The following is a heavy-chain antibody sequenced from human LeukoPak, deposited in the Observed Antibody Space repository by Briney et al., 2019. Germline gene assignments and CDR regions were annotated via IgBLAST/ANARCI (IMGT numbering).Heavy chain of an antibody. CDR1: GGSISSYF. V-gene: IGHV4-59*12. CDR2: IYYSGST. J-gene: IGHJ6*02. D-gene: IGHD2-15*01. Sequence: PSETLSLTCNVSGGSISSYFWSWIRQPPGKGLEWIGYIYYSGSTTYNPSLKSRVSISVDTSKSQFSLKLSSVTAADTAVYYCARCVHNGGSLYDYYSMDVWGQGTTVTVSS. CDR3: ARCVHNGGSLYDYYSMDV.